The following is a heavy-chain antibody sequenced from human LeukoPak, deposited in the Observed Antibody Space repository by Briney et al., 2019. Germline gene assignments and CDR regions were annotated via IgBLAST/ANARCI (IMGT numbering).Heavy chain of an antibody. CDR1: GFTFSSYA. J-gene: IGHJ4*02. D-gene: IGHD7-27*01. CDR2: ISGSGGST. V-gene: IGHV3-23*01. CDR3: AKDLYWGEPAALDY. Sequence: QTGGSLRLSCAASGFTFSSYAMSWFRQAPGKGLEWVSAISGSGGSTYYADSVKGRFTISRDNSKNTLYLQMNSLRAKDTAVYYCAKDLYWGEPAALDYWGQGTLVTVSS.